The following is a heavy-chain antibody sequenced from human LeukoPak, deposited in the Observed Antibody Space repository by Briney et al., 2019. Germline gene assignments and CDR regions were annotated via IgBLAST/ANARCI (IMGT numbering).Heavy chain of an antibody. V-gene: IGHV1-69*05. Sequence: ASVKVSCKASGGTFSSYAISWVRQAPGQGLEWMGRIIPIFGTANYAQKFQGRVTITTDESTSTAYMELSSLRSEDTAVYDCARAKTYYDDSSGLLPDYWGQGTLVTVSS. D-gene: IGHD3-22*01. CDR1: GGTFSSYA. J-gene: IGHJ4*02. CDR3: ARAKTYYDDSSGLLPDY. CDR2: IIPIFGTA.